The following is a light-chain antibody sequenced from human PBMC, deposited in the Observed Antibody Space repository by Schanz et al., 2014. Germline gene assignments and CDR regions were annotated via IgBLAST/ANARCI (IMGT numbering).Light chain of an antibody. J-gene: IGKJ1*01. V-gene: IGKV3-20*01. CDR3: QHYSMSPL. CDR1: QSGFSSY. CDR2: GAS. Sequence: EIVLTQSPATLSLSPGERATLSCRASQSGFSSYLAWYQQKPGQAPNVLIYGASRRATGIPDRFSGSGSGTDFTLTISRLEPEDFAVYYCQHYSMSPLFGQGTRVEI.